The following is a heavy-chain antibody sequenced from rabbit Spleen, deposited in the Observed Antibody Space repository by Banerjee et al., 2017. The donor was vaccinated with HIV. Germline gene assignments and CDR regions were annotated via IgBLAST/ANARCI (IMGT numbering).Heavy chain of an antibody. D-gene: IGHD6-1*01. CDR1: GFSFSSAYD. CDR2: IYGGYSGTT. CDR3: ARNTDAYDGVDIGPTYFNL. V-gene: IGHV1S40*01. J-gene: IGHJ4*01. Sequence: QSLEESGGDLVKPGASLTLTCTASGFSFSSAYDMCWVRQAPRKGLEWIACIYGGYSGTTYYANWAKGRFTISKTSSTTVTLQMTSLTAADTATHFCARNTDAYDGVDIGPTYFNLWGPGTLVTVS.